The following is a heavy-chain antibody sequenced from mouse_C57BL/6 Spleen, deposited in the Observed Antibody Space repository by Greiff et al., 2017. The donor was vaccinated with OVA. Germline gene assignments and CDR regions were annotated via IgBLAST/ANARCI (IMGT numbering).Heavy chain of an antibody. V-gene: IGHV5-4*01. J-gene: IGHJ2*01. CDR1: GFTFSSYA. Sequence: DVKLVESGGGLVKPGGSLKLSCAASGFTFSSYAMSWVRQTPEKRLEWVATISDGGSYTYYPDNVKGRFTISRDNAKNNLYLQMSHLKSEDTAMYYCAREGVYSVYFDYWGQGTTLTVSS. D-gene: IGHD1-1*01. CDR3: AREGVYSVYFDY. CDR2: ISDGGSYT.